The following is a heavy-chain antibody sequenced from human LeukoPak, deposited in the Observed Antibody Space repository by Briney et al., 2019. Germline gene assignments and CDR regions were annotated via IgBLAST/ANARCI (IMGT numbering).Heavy chain of an antibody. CDR1: GSTFSSYP. CDR3: ARVGPDVSTSGIDY. V-gene: IGHV3-30-3*01. J-gene: IGHJ4*02. CDR2: ISYDGSNK. D-gene: IGHD1-1*01. Sequence: GGSLRLSCAASGSTFSSYPMHWVRQAPGKGLEWVAVISYDGSNKYYADSVKGRFTISRDNSKNTLYLQMNSLRPDDTAVYYCARVGPDVSTSGIDYWGQGTLVTVSS.